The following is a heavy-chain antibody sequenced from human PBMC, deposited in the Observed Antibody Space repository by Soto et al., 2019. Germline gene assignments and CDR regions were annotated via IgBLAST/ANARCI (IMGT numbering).Heavy chain of an antibody. V-gene: IGHV1-69*18. CDR2: IVPLFGTT. Sequence: QVHLEQSGAEVKKPGSSVKVSCKASGGTLSSRAISWVRQAPGQGLEWVGSIVPLFGTTIYAQKFQVRVTTTSVESTNTAYMELSSLRSEDTAVYYCAREGFSNPYFDLWGQGTLVTVSS. CDR1: GGTLSSRA. J-gene: IGHJ4*02. CDR3: AREGFSNPYFDL. D-gene: IGHD2-2*01.